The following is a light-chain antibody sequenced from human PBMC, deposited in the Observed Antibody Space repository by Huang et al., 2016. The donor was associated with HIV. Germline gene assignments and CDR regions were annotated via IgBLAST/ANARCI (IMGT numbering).Light chain of an antibody. CDR3: QKYDTAPRT. CDR2: GAS. Sequence: DIEMTQSPPSLSASIGDRVTLTCRASHDISTFLAWYQQKPGSPPKLLIYGASIVQLGVPSRFSGSGSGTDFTLTINSLQPEDVANYYCQKYDTAPRTFGQGTKVEVK. J-gene: IGKJ1*01. CDR1: HDISTF. V-gene: IGKV1-27*01.